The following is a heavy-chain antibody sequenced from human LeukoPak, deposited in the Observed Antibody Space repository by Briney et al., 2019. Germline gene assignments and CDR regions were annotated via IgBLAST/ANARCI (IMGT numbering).Heavy chain of an antibody. D-gene: IGHD6-19*01. J-gene: IGHJ4*02. V-gene: IGHV4-30-4*02. CDR1: GVSISSGDYY. Sequence: TSETLSLTCTVSGVSISSGDYYWPWIRQPPGKGLQWIGYIYYHGSTYDNPSLRSRFTISVAKSNNQFSLKLSSVTAADTAVYYCARVHSSGCYYFDYWGQGTLVTVSS. CDR2: IYYHGST. CDR3: ARVHSSGCYYFDY.